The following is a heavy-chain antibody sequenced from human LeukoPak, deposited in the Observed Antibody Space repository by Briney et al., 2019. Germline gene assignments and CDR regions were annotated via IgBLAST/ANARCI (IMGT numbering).Heavy chain of an antibody. D-gene: IGHD6-13*01. CDR2: INPTGGST. CDR3: ARDFIRAAAGLDY. J-gene: IGHJ4*02. Sequence: ASVKVSCKASGYIFTSYYLHWVRQAPGQGLEWMGIINPTGGSTNYAQKFQGRVTMTRDTSTSTVYMELSSLRSEDTAVYYCARDFIRAAAGLDYWGQGTLVIVSS. V-gene: IGHV1-46*01. CDR1: GYIFTSYY.